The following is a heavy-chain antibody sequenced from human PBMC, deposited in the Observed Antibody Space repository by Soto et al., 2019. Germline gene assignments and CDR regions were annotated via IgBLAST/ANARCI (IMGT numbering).Heavy chain of an antibody. D-gene: IGHD1-26*01. Sequence: EVQLVESGGGLVQPGVSLRLSCEASGFTFSNYAMSWVRQGPGKGLEWVSSVGDGGGRTYYADSVKGRFTISTDNSKNTLLLQMNSLRAEDTAVYYCARKGIVAGRNHDAFDIWGQGTMVIVS. V-gene: IGHV3-23*04. J-gene: IGHJ3*02. CDR3: ARKGIVAGRNHDAFDI. CDR2: VGDGGGRT. CDR1: GFTFSNYA.